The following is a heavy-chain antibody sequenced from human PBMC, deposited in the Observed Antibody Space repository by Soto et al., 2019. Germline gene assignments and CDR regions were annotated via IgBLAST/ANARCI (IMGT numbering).Heavy chain of an antibody. V-gene: IGHV3-30-3*01. Sequence: QVQLVESGGGVVQPGRSLRLSCAASGFTFSSYAMHWVRQAPGKGLEWVAVISYDGSNKYYADSVKGRFTISRDNSKNTLYLQMNSLRAEDTAVYYCARGRRGYSYGYYYYYGMDVWGQGTTVTVSS. CDR3: ARGRRGYSYGYYYYYGMDV. CDR1: GFTFSSYA. CDR2: ISYDGSNK. J-gene: IGHJ6*02. D-gene: IGHD5-18*01.